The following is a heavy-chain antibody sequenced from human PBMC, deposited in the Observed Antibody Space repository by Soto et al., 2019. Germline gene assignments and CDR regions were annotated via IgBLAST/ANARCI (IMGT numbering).Heavy chain of an antibody. J-gene: IGHJ6*02. CDR3: ARDIARSAYDFWSGYPYYYYYGMDV. CDR1: GFTFSSYW. CDR2: INSDGSST. Sequence: GGSLRLSCAASGFTFSSYWMHWVRQAPGKGLVWVSRINSDGSSTSYADSVKGRFTISRDNAKNTLYLQMNSLRAEDTAVYYCARDIARSAYDFWSGYPYYYYYGMDVWGQGTTVTVSS. D-gene: IGHD3-3*01. V-gene: IGHV3-74*01.